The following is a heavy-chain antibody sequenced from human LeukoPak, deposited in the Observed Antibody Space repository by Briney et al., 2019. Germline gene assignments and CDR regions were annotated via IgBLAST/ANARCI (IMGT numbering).Heavy chain of an antibody. Sequence: GGSLRLSCAASGFTFSSYGMSWVRQAPGRGLEWVSAISGSGGSTYYADSVKGRFTISRDNSKNTLYLQMNSLRAEDTAVYYCAKETYYYGSGSYYYFDYWGQGTLVTVSS. D-gene: IGHD3-10*01. CDR1: GFTFSSYG. V-gene: IGHV3-23*01. CDR2: ISGSGGST. CDR3: AKETYYYGSGSYYYFDY. J-gene: IGHJ4*02.